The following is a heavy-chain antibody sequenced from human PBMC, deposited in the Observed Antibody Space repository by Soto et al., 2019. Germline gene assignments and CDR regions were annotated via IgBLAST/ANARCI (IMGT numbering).Heavy chain of an antibody. CDR3: TRANWYSEY. D-gene: IGHD7-27*01. Sequence: QVQLQESGPGLVKPSETLSLTCSVSGGSISNHYWSWIRQPPGKGLEWIGYIYYNGNTNYNPSLKSRVPMSVDTSMTPISLKWTTVTAADTAVYYCTRANWYSEYWGQGTLVTVSS. V-gene: IGHV4-59*11. CDR1: GGSISNHY. J-gene: IGHJ4*02. CDR2: IYYNGNT.